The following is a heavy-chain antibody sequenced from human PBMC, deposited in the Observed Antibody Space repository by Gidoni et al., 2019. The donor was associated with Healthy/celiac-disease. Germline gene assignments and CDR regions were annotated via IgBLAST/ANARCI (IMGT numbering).Heavy chain of an antibody. CDR1: GGTFSSSA. D-gene: IGHD3-22*01. J-gene: IGHJ4*02. CDR3: AREGTYYDDSSGYYLFDD. V-gene: IGHV1-69*01. CDR2: IIAIFGTA. Sequence: GAEVQNPGSSVKFSCKASGGTFSSSAVSWVRQAPGQALEWMGGIIAIFGTANYAQKYQGRVTITADESTSKAYMKLSSLRSEDTAVYCCAREGTYYDDSSGYYLFDDWGQGTLVTVSS.